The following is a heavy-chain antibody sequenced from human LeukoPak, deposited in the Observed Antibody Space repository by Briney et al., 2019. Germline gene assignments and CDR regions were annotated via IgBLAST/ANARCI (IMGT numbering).Heavy chain of an antibody. CDR1: GGSISSGDYY. CDR3: ASMTTVTTFDY. J-gene: IGHJ4*02. V-gene: IGHV4-30-4*01. Sequence: PPQTLSLTCTVSGGSISSGDYYWSWIRQPPGKGLEWIGYIYYSGSTYYNPSLKSRVTISVDTSKNQFSLKLSSVTAADTAVYYCASMTTVTTFDYWGQGTLVTVSS. D-gene: IGHD4-17*01. CDR2: IYYSGST.